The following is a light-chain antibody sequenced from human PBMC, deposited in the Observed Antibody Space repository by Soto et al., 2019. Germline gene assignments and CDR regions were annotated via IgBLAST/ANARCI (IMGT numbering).Light chain of an antibody. CDR2: EVS. Sequence: QSVLTQPPSASGSPGQSVTISCTGASSDVSFYKYVSWYQQYPGKAPKLMIYEVSKRPSGVPDRFSGSKSATSASLAISDLRSEDEADYYCATWDDTLTGPSWVFGGGTQLTVL. CDR3: ATWDDTLTGPSWV. J-gene: IGLJ3*02. CDR1: SSDVSFYKY. V-gene: IGLV2-8*01.